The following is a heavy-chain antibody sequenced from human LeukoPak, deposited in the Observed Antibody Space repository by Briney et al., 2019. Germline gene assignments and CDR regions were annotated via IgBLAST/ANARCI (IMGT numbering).Heavy chain of an antibody. J-gene: IGHJ5*02. CDR2: ISWNSGSI. CDR1: GFTFDDYA. D-gene: IGHD3-22*01. Sequence: GGSLSLSCAASGFTFDDYAMHWVRQAPGKGLEWVSGISWNSGSIGYADSVKGRFTISRDNAKNSLYLQMNSLRAEDTALYYCAKEVKYYYDSSGYYPLVSWGQGTLVTVSS. CDR3: AKEVKYYYDSSGYYPLVS. V-gene: IGHV3-9*01.